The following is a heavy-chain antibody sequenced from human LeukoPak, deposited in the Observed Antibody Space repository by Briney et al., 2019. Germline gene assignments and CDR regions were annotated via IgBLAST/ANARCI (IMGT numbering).Heavy chain of an antibody. V-gene: IGHV4-30-2*01. CDR3: ARGGSYYDILTGPGSVPY. D-gene: IGHD3-9*01. CDR2: IYHSGST. CDR1: GGSISSGGYS. Sequence: SQTLSLTCAVSGGSISSGGYSWSWIRQPPGKGLEWIGYIYHSGSTYYNPSLKSRVTISVDRSKNQFSLKLSSVTAADTAVYYCARGGSYYDILTGPGSVPYWGQGTLVTVSS. J-gene: IGHJ4*02.